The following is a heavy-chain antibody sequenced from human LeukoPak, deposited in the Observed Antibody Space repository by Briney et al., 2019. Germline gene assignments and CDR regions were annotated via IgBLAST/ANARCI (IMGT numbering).Heavy chain of an antibody. J-gene: IGHJ5*02. V-gene: IGHV4-59*08. CDR1: GGSIGSYY. CDR2: IYYSGST. D-gene: IGHD3-3*01. CDR3: ARHDLPYDFWSGYLNWFDP. Sequence: SETLSLTCTVSGGSIGSYYWSWIRQPPGKGLEWIGYIYYSGSTNYNPSLKSRVTISVDTSKNQFSLKLSSVTAADTAVYYCARHDLPYDFWSGYLNWFDPWGQGTLVTVSS.